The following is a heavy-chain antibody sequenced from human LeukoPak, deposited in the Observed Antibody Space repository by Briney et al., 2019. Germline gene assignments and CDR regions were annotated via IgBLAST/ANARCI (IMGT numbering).Heavy chain of an antibody. Sequence: PGGSLRLSCVASGFTFSNYNMNWVRQAPGKGLEWVSSISGSGTYIYYADSLKGRFTISRDNAKNSLDLQMNSLRVDDTAVYYCVRDRGYSTFDYWGQGTLVIVSS. CDR3: VRDRGYSTFDY. CDR1: GFTFSNYN. V-gene: IGHV3-21*03. CDR2: ISGSGTYI. J-gene: IGHJ4*02. D-gene: IGHD4-23*01.